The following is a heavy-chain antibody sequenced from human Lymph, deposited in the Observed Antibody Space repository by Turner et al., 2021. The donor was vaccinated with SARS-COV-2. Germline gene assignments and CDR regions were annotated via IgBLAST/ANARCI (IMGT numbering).Heavy chain of an antibody. CDR3: AKVRSIFGVVIGGMDV. CDR2: ISYDGSNK. CDR1: GFTFSSYG. V-gene: IGHV3-30*18. Sequence: QVQLVESGGGVVQPGRSLRLSCAASGFTFSSYGMHWFRQAPGKGREWGEVISYDGSNKYYADYVKGRFTISRDNSKNTLYLQMNSLRAEDTAVYYCAKVRSIFGVVIGGMDVWGQGTTVTVSS. D-gene: IGHD3-3*01. J-gene: IGHJ6*02.